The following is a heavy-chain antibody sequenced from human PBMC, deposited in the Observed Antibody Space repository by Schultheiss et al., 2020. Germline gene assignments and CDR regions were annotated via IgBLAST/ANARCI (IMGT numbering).Heavy chain of an antibody. CDR2: IYYSGST. J-gene: IGHJ4*02. CDR1: GGSISSGGYY. D-gene: IGHD3-16*01. V-gene: IGHV4-31*03. Sequence: SETLSLTCTVSGGSISSGGYYWSWIRQHPGKGLEWIGYIYYSGSTYYNPSLKSRVTISVDTSKNQFSLKLSSVTAADTAVYYCATGLGPRYYFDYWGQGTRITGSS. CDR3: ATGLGPRYYFDY.